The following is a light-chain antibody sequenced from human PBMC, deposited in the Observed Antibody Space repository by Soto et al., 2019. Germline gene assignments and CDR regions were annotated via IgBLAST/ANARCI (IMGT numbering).Light chain of an antibody. CDR3: AACANTVGVI. V-gene: IGLV1-51*01. Sequence: QSVLTQPPSVSATPGQKVTISCSGSNSNIGDNYVSWYQLVPGTAPKLLIYDNDKRPSGIPDRFSGSTSGTSATLGITGLRTGDEAEYYCAACANTVGVIFGGGTKLTVL. J-gene: IGLJ2*01. CDR2: DND. CDR1: NSNIGDNY.